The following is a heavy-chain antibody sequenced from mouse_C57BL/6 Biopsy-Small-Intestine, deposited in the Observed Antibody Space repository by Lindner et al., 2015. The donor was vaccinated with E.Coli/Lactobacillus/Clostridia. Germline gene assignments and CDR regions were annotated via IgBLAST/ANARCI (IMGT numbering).Heavy chain of an antibody. CDR2: IDPEDDHT. D-gene: IGHD2-4*01. CDR3: ARGDDYWRFAY. Sequence: VQLQESWGRACEAEGPVKLSCTASGFNIKDYYMHWVKQRPEQGLEWIGRIDPEDDHTEYAPKFQGKATMTADTSSNTAYLQLSSLTTEDTAVYYCARGDDYWRFAYWGQGTLVTVSA. J-gene: IGHJ3*01. V-gene: IGHV14-1*01. CDR1: GFNIKDYY.